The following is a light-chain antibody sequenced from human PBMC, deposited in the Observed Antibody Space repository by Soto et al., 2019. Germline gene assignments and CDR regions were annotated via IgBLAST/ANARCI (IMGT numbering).Light chain of an antibody. J-gene: IGKJ4*01. CDR2: LGS. CDR3: MQALQSPLT. V-gene: IGKV2-28*01. Sequence: DIVMTQSPLSLPVTPGEPASISCRSSQSLLHGNGNNYLDWYLQKPGQSPQLLIYLGSTRASGVPDRFSGSGSGTDFTLKISRVEAEDVGIYFCMQALQSPLTFGGGTKVEIK. CDR1: QSLLHGNGNNY.